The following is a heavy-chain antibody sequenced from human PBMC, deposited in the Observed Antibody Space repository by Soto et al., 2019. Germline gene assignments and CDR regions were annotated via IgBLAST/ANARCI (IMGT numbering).Heavy chain of an antibody. CDR2: IYYSGSN. CDR1: GGSISSRGYY. J-gene: IGHJ5*02. V-gene: IGHV4-39*01. D-gene: IGHD2-2*01. CDR3: ATSHWFDP. Sequence: QLQLQESGPGLVKPSETLSLTCTVSGGSISSRGYYWGWIRQPPGKGLEWIVTIYYSGSNYSNPSLKSRITISGDTSKNQFSLKRSSVTAADTAVYYCATSHWFDPWGQGTLVTVSS.